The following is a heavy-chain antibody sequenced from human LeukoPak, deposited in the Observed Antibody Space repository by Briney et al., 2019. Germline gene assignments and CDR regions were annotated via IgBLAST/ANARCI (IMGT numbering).Heavy chain of an antibody. J-gene: IGHJ5*02. CDR2: IIPIFGTA. CDR1: GGTFSSYA. CDR3: ARDVPAGDYVHLRFDP. D-gene: IGHD4-17*01. V-gene: IGHV1-69*06. Sequence: SVKVSCKASGGTFSSYAISWVRQAPGQGLEWMGGIIPIFGTANYAQKFQGRVTITADKSTSTAYMELSSLRSEDTAVYYCARDVPAGDYVHLRFDPWGQGTLVTVSS.